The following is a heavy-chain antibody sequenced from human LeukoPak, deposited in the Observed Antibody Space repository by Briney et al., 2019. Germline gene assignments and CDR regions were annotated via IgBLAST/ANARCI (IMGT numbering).Heavy chain of an antibody. D-gene: IGHD5-12*01. J-gene: IGHJ6*03. CDR2: IIPIFGTA. Sequence: ASVKVSCKASGYTFTSYDINWVRQAPGQGLEWMGGIIPIFGTANYAQKFQGRVTITTDESTSTAYMELSSLRSEDTAVYYCARVATGYYYMDVWGKGTTVTVSS. CDR3: ARVATGYYYMDV. V-gene: IGHV1-69*05. CDR1: GYTFTSYD.